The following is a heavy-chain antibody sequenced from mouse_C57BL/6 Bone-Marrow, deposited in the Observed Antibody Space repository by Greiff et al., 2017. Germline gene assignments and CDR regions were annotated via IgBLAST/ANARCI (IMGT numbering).Heavy chain of an antibody. CDR2: IHPNSGST. V-gene: IGHV1-64*01. CDR3: ARMGLYSNYVDY. J-gene: IGHJ2*01. D-gene: IGHD2-5*01. Sequence: QVQLKQPGAELVKPGASVKLSCKASGYTFTSYWMHWVKQRPGQGLEWIGMIHPNSGSTNYNEKFKSKATLTVDKSSSTAYMQLSSLTSEDSAVYYCARMGLYSNYVDYWGQGTTLTVSS. CDR1: GYTFTSYW.